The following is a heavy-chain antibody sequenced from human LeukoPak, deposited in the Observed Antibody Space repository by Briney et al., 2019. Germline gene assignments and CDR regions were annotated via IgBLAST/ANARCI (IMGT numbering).Heavy chain of an antibody. CDR1: GFTFSSYS. CDR2: ISSSSSYI. J-gene: IGHJ4*02. V-gene: IGHV3-21*01. CDR3: AKRHPTSWYVVDY. Sequence: MPGGSLRLSCAASGFTFSSYSMNWVRQAPGKGLEWVSSISSSSSYIYYADSVKGRFTISRDNAKNSLYLQMNSLRAEDTAVYYCAKRHPTSWYVVDYWGQGTLVTVSS. D-gene: IGHD6-13*01.